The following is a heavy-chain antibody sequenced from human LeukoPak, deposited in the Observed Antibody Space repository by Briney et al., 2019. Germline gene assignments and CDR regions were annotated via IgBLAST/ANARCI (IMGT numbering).Heavy chain of an antibody. CDR1: GGSISSYY. Sequence: PSETLSPTCTVSGGSISSYYWSWIRQPPGKGLEWIGYIYYSGSTNYNPSLKSRVTISVDTSKNQFSLKLSSVTAADTAVYYCARSCSSTSCYIDYWGQGTLVTVSS. J-gene: IGHJ4*02. D-gene: IGHD2-2*02. CDR3: ARSCSSTSCYIDY. V-gene: IGHV4-59*01. CDR2: IYYSGST.